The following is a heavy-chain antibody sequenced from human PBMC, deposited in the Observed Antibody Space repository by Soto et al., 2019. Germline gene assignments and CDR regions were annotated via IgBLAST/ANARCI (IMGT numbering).Heavy chain of an antibody. CDR2: VSGGSGVT. J-gene: IGHJ4*02. CDR1: GFSFSTYG. CDR3: AKWNGYGDY. Sequence: EVQLLESGGGLVQPGGSLRLSCAVSGFSFSTYGVTWVRQAPGKGLEWVSGVSGGSGVTNYADSVKGRFTISGDNSKNTVYVHMNSMGVEDAAVYYCAKWNGYGDYWGQGTLVTVSS. V-gene: IGHV3-23*01. D-gene: IGHD1-1*01.